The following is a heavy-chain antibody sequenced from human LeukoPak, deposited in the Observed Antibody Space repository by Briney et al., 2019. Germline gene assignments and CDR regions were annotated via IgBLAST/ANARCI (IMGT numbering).Heavy chain of an antibody. CDR3: ARDRLIAARGYYYYYMDV. V-gene: IGHV3-30-3*01. CDR2: ISYDGSNK. J-gene: IGHJ6*03. CDR1: GFTFSSYA. D-gene: IGHD6-6*01. Sequence: GRSLRLSCAASGFTFSSYAMHWVRQAPGKGLEWVAVISYDGSNKYYADSVKGRFTISRDNSKNTLYLQMNSLRAEDTAVYYCARDRLIAARGYYYYYMDVWGKGTTVTVSS.